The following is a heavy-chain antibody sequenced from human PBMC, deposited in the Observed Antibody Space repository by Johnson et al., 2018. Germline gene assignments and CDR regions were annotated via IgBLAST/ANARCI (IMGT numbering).Heavy chain of an antibody. CDR3: ARDTGAARTGPDTCDI. J-gene: IGHJ3*02. V-gene: IGHV3-72*01. Sequence: VQLVQSGGGLVQPGGSLRLSCAASGFSFSDHYMDWVRQAPGKGLEWVGRSKNKVNSYRTEYAASARGRFVVSREESKNTLYLQMHSLQSEDTAVYYCARDTGAARTGPDTCDIWGQGTMVTVSS. CDR2: SKNKVNSYRT. CDR1: GFSFSDHY. D-gene: IGHD6-6*01.